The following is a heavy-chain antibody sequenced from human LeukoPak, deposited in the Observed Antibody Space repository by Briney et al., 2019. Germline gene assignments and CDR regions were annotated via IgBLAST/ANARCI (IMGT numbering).Heavy chain of an antibody. D-gene: IGHD3-22*01. J-gene: IGHJ4*02. CDR1: GGSISSYY. V-gene: IGHV4-59*01. Sequence: SETLSLTCTVSGGSISSYYWSWIRQPPGKGLEWIGYIYYSGSTNYNPSLKSRVTISVDTSKNQFSLKLSSVTAADTAVYYCARESTDSSGYYPYFDYWGQGTLVTVSS. CDR2: IYYSGST. CDR3: ARESTDSSGYYPYFDY.